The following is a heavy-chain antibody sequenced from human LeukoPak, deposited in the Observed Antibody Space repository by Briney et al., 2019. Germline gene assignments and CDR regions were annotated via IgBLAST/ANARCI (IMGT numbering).Heavy chain of an antibody. CDR2: ISAYNGNT. Sequence: ASVKVSCKASGYTFTSYGISWVRQAPGQGLEWMGWISAYNGNTNYAQKLQGRVTMTTDTSTSTAYMELRSLRSDDTAVYYCARDEPYYDFWSGYTPAPFDYWGQGTLVTVSS. CDR3: ARDEPYYDFWSGYTPAPFDY. J-gene: IGHJ4*02. D-gene: IGHD3-3*01. V-gene: IGHV1-18*01. CDR1: GYTFTSYG.